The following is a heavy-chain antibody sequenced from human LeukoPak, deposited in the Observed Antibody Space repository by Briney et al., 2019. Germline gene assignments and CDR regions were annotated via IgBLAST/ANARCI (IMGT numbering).Heavy chain of an antibody. V-gene: IGHV3-21*01. CDR1: GFTFSSYS. D-gene: IGHD3-16*01. CDR2: ISSSSSYI. CDR3: AGGPRDKHYYYYYGMDV. Sequence: GGSLRLSCAASGFTFSSYSMNWVRQAPGKGLEWVSSISSSSSYIYYADSVKGRFTISRDNAKNSLYLQMNSLRAEDTAVYYCAGGPRDKHYYYYYGMDVWGQGTTVTVSS. J-gene: IGHJ6*02.